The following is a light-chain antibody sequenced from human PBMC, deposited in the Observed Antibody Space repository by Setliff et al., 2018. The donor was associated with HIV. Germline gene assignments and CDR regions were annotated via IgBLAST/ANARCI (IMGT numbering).Light chain of an antibody. CDR3: CSYTRSSTLV. CDR2: EVS. CDR1: SSDVGAYNY. J-gene: IGLJ2*01. V-gene: IGLV2-14*01. Sequence: ALTQPASVSGSPGQSITISCTGTSSDVGAYNYVSWYQQHPGKAPKLMIYEVSNRPSGVSDRFSGSKSGHTASLTISGLQAEDEAGYYCCSYTRSSTLVFGGGTKVTVL.